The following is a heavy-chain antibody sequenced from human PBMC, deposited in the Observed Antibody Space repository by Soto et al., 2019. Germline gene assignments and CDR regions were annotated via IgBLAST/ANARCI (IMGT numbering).Heavy chain of an antibody. CDR2: LYTGGST. Sequence: GGSLRLSCAASGFTVSIYYMSWFRQAPGKGLEWVSVLYTGGSTYYADSVNGRFTISRHNSENTLYLQMNSLRVEDTAVYYCARGDLTDVWGKGTTVTVSS. V-gene: IGHV3-53*04. CDR1: GFTVSIYY. CDR3: ARGDLTDV. J-gene: IGHJ6*04.